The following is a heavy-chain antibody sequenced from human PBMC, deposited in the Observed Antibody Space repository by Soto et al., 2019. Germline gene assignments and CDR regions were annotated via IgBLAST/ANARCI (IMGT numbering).Heavy chain of an antibody. J-gene: IGHJ4*02. CDR2: INPNSGGT. CDR3: ARGSEGELLDYFDY. D-gene: IGHD1-26*01. V-gene: IGHV1-2*04. CDR1: GYTFTGYY. Sequence: ASVKVSCKASGYTFTGYYMHWVRQAPGQGLEWMGWINPNSGGTNYAQKFQGWVTMTRDTSISTAYMELSRLRSDDTAVYYCARGSEGELLDYFDYWGQGTLVTVSS.